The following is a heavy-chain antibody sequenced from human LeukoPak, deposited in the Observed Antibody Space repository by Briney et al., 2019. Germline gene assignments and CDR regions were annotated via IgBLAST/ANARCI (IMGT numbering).Heavy chain of an antibody. CDR1: GGSFSGYY. CDR3: ATRRGRYGMDV. CDR2: INHSGNT. V-gene: IGHV4-34*01. Sequence: SETLSLTCAVYGGSFSGYYWSWIRQPPGQGLEWIGEINHSGNTNYNPSLKSRVTISVDTSRNQFSLKLSSVTAADTAVYYCATRRGRYGMDVWGKGTTVTVSS. J-gene: IGHJ6*04.